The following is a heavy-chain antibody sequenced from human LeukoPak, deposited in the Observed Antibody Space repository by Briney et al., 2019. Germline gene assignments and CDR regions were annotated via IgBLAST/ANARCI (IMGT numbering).Heavy chain of an antibody. CDR1: GFTFSSYG. Sequence: PGRSLRLSCAASGFTFSSYGMHWVPQAPGKGLEWVSVIWYDGSNKYYADSVKGRFTISRENSQNTLYLQMNSLRAEDTAVYYCARDGVARTPAFDYWGQGTLVTVSS. V-gene: IGHV3-33*01. CDR2: IWYDGSNK. CDR3: ARDGVARTPAFDY. D-gene: IGHD5-12*01. J-gene: IGHJ4*02.